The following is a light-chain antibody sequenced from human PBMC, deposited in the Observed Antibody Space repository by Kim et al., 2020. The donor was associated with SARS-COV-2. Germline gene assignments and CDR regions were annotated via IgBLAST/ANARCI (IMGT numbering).Light chain of an antibody. J-gene: IGKJ3*01. Sequence: PASISCRCRQSLVYSEGNSYLNWFHPRPGQSPRRLIYKVSNRDSAVPDRFSGSGSGTDFTLQISRVEAGDVGVYYCMQGTQWPFSFGPGTKVDIK. V-gene: IGKV2-30*01. CDR2: KVS. CDR3: MQGTQWPFS. CDR1: QSLVYSEGNSY.